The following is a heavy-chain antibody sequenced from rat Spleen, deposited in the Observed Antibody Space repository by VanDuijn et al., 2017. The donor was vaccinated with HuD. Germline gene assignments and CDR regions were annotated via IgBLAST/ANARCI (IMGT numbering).Heavy chain of an antibody. V-gene: IGHV5-29*01. CDR1: GFTFRNYD. D-gene: IGHD1-1*01. J-gene: IGHJ2*01. CDR3: ARRLLYYYREDYSFDY. Sequence: EVQLVESDGGLVQPGRSMKLSCAASGFTFRNYDMAWVRQAPTKGLEWVATIRYDGSSTFYRDSVRGRFTVSRDNAKSTLYLQMNSLRSEDTATYYCARRLLYYYREDYSFDYWGQGVMVTVSS. CDR2: IRYDGSST.